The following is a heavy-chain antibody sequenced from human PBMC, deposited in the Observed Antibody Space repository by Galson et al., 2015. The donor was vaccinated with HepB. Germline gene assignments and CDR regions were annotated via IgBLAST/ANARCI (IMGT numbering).Heavy chain of an antibody. CDR2: IYSGAST. CDR3: ALLQEHL. V-gene: IGHV3-66*02. Sequence: SLRLSCAASGFTVSSNYMSWVRQAPGKGLEWVSVIYSGASTYYADSVKGRFTISSDNSKNTLYLQMNSLHQGPIGLPPGALLQEHLWG. J-gene: IGHJ6*01. CDR1: GFTVSSNY.